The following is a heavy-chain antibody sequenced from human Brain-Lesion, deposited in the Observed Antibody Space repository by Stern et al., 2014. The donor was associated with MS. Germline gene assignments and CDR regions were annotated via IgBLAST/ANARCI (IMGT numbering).Heavy chain of an antibody. J-gene: IGHJ6*02. CDR1: GYIFTGYY. Sequence: VQLVPSGAELKKPGASVKGACKTYGYIFTGYYIHWARQAHEQGLAWIAWINPNTCGTKYAQKFQGRVTMSRDTSISTAYVELSSLTSDDTAVYYCARDHYLGMDVWGQGTTFTVSS. CDR2: INPNTCGT. D-gene: IGHD1-26*01. V-gene: IGHV1-2*02. CDR3: ARDHYLGMDV.